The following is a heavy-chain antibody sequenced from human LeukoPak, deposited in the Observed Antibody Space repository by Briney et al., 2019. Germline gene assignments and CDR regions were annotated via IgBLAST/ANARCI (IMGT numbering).Heavy chain of an antibody. CDR3: ARDLGDYGPRTF. J-gene: IGHJ4*02. CDR1: GYTFTGSD. V-gene: IGHV1-2*02. Sequence: ASVKVSCKASGYTFTGSDIHWVRQAPGQGPEWMGWINPNSGDTNYVQKFQGRVTMTRDTSISIAYMELSRLTSDDTAVYYCARDLGDYGPRTFWGQGTLVTVSS. CDR2: INPNSGDT. D-gene: IGHD4-17*01.